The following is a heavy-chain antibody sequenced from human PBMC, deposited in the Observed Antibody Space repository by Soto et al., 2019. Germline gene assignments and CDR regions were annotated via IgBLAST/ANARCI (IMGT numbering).Heavy chain of an antibody. D-gene: IGHD6-6*01. CDR2: IIPICGTA. V-gene: IGHV1-69*12. J-gene: IGHJ4*02. CDR1: EGSFSSYD. Sequence: QVQLAQSGAEVKKPRSSVKVSFKSSEGSFSSYDISWVREAPGQGLEWMGGIIPICGTANDAQKFQGRVTITADESTSTAYMELGSLRSEDTAMYYCARGESIASFWFDYWGQGTLVTVSS. CDR3: ARGESIASFWFDY.